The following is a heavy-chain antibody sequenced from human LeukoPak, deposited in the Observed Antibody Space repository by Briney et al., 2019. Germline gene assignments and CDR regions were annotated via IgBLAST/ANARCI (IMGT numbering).Heavy chain of an antibody. J-gene: IGHJ4*02. V-gene: IGHV3-30*02. Sequence: GGSLRLSCAASGFIFSSYGMHWVRQAPGKGLEWVAFIRYDGSNKDYADSVKGRFTISRDNSKNTLYLQMNSLRTEDTAVYYCAKVHPEVTSLGYWGQGTLVTVSS. CDR1: GFIFSSYG. CDR2: IRYDGSNK. CDR3: AKVHPEVTSLGY. D-gene: IGHD4-11*01.